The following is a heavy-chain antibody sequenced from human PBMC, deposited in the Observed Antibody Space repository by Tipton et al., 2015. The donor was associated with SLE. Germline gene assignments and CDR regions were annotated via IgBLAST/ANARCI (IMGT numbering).Heavy chain of an antibody. CDR1: GGSITSDDYY. V-gene: IGHV4-61*02. CDR2: IYHSGRT. Sequence: TLSLTCTVSGGSITSDDYYWNWIRQPAGQGLEWIGRIYHSGRTNYNPSLESRVTISVDTSKNQFSLKLRSVTAADTAVYYCARGGDYYDSSGYYFVAYFDYWGQGTLVTVSS. D-gene: IGHD3-22*01. CDR3: ARGGDYYDSSGYYFVAYFDY. J-gene: IGHJ4*02.